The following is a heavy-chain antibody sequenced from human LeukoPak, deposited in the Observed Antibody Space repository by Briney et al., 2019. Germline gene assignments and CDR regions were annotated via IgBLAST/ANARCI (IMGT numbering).Heavy chain of an antibody. CDR3: AKDIFTGTQNYYYMDV. J-gene: IGHJ6*03. D-gene: IGHD1-1*01. V-gene: IGHV3-9*01. CDR2: ISWNSGSI. CDR1: GFTFDDYA. Sequence: GGSLRLSCAASGFTFDDYAMHWVRQAPGKGLEWLSGISWNSGSIGYADSVKGRFTISRDNAKNSLYLQMNSLRAEDTALYYCAKDIFTGTQNYYYMDVWGKGTTVTVSS.